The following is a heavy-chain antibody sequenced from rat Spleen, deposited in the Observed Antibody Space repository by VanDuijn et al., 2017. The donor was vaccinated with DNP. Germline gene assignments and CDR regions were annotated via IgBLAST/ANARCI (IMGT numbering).Heavy chain of an antibody. CDR2: LSYDGTRA. CDR3: AKDAFDY. J-gene: IGHJ2*01. CDR1: GFTFSDYS. V-gene: IGHV5-7*01. Sequence: EVQLVETGGGLVQPGRSLKLSCEASGFTFSDYSMAWVRQVPMKGLEWVASLSYDGTRAGYRDSVRGRFTISRDNAKSILYLQMESLRSEDTATYYCAKDAFDYWGQGVMVTVSS.